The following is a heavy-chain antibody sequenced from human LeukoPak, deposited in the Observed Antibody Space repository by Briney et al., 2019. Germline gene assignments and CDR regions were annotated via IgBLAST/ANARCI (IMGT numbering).Heavy chain of an antibody. CDR2: ITSTGDNT. D-gene: IGHD4-17*01. J-gene: IGHJ4*02. Sequence: LAGGSLRLSCAASGFTFTNYAMTWVRQAPGKGLEWVSTITSTGDNTFYADSVKGRFTIYRDNSKNTLYVQMNSLRAEDTAVYYCARDRPSSGDYHFDYWGQGTLVTVSS. V-gene: IGHV3-23*01. CDR1: GFTFTNYA. CDR3: ARDRPSSGDYHFDY.